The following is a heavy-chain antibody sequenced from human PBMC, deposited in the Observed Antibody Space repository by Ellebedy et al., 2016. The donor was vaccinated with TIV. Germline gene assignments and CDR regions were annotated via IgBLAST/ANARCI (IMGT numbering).Heavy chain of an antibody. Sequence: AASVQVSCKASGYTFTSYHIHWVRQAPGQGLEWMGIINPSGGSTSSAPKFQGRITMTRDRSTTTVYIELSSLRSEDTAVYYCARSDGDPDYWGQGTLVTVSS. J-gene: IGHJ4*02. CDR1: GYTFTSYH. D-gene: IGHD4-17*01. CDR2: INPSGGST. CDR3: ARSDGDPDY. V-gene: IGHV1-46*01.